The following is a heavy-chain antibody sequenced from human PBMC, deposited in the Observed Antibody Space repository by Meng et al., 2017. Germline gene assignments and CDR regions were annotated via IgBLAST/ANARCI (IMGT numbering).Heavy chain of an antibody. Sequence: QGQLVQSGAEVKKPGASVKVSCDASAYTLSSDGFSWGRQAPGQGLEWLGWINTYNGKTDYAHKFQDRVTLTTDTFTNTAYMELRSLRSDDTAVYYCATRGNPYLNCWGQGTLVTVSS. J-gene: IGHJ4*02. CDR1: AYTLSSDG. CDR3: ATRGNPYLNC. V-gene: IGHV1-18*01. CDR2: INTYNGKT.